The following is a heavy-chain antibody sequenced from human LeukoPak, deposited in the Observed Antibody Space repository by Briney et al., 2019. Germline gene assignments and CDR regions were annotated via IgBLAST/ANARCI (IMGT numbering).Heavy chain of an antibody. CDR3: ARGVAAGEYYYYYYYMDV. Sequence: TPSETLSLTCTVSGGSISSYYWSWIRQPAGKGLEWIGRIYTSGSTNYDPSLKSRVTMSVDTSKNQFSLKLSSVTAADTAVYYCARGVAAGEYYYYYYYMDVWGKGTTVTISS. CDR1: GGSISSYY. J-gene: IGHJ6*03. CDR2: IYTSGST. D-gene: IGHD6-13*01. V-gene: IGHV4-4*07.